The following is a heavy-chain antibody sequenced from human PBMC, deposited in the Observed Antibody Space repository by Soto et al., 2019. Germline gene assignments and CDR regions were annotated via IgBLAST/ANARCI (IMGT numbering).Heavy chain of an antibody. Sequence: GASVKVSCKASGGTFSSYAISWVRQAPGQGLEWMGGIIPIFGTANYAQKFQGRVTITADESTSTAYMELSSLRSEDTAVYYCARGYESGPNAFDIWGQGTMVTVSS. CDR3: ARGYESGPNAFDI. J-gene: IGHJ3*02. CDR1: GGTFSSYA. CDR2: IIPIFGTA. D-gene: IGHD3-16*01. V-gene: IGHV1-69*13.